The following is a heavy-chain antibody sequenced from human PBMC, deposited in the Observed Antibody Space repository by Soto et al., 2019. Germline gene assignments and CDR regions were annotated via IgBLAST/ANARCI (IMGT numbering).Heavy chain of an antibody. CDR1: GYSFTSYG. V-gene: IGHV1-18*01. CDR2: ISTDNGNT. J-gene: IGHJ6*01. CDR3: ARDVPDTSLVFYYYGMDV. Sequence: QVHLVQSGAEVRKPGASVKVSCKASGYSFTSYGISWVRQAPGQGLEWMGWISTDNGNTNYAHNLQGRVSMTIDPSTSTAYMELWSLGSDDTAVYYCARDVPDTSLVFYYYGMDVW.